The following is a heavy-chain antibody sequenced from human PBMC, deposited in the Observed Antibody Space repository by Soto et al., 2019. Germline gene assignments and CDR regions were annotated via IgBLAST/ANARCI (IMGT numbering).Heavy chain of an antibody. CDR1: GFTFSSYG. Sequence: PGGSLRLSCAASGFTFSSYGMHWVRQAQGKGLEWVAVISYDGSNKYYADSVKGRFTISRDNSKNTLYLQMNSLRAEDTAVYYCAKGKIPRVVDFWSGDYYGMDVWGQGTTVTVSS. D-gene: IGHD3-3*01. CDR3: AKGKIPRVVDFWSGDYYGMDV. V-gene: IGHV3-30*18. CDR2: ISYDGSNK. J-gene: IGHJ6*02.